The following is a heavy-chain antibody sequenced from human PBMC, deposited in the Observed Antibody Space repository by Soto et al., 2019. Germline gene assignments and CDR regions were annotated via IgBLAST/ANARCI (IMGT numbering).Heavy chain of an antibody. D-gene: IGHD3-3*01. CDR2: ISAYNGNT. Sequence: ASVKVSCKASGYTFTSYGISWVRQAPGQGLEWMGWISAYNGNTNYAQKLQGRVTMTTDTSTSTAYMELRSLRSDDTAVYYCPRDFWSRYYLNNWFDPWGQGTLVTVSS. V-gene: IGHV1-18*01. CDR1: GYTFTSYG. CDR3: PRDFWSRYYLNNWFDP. J-gene: IGHJ5*02.